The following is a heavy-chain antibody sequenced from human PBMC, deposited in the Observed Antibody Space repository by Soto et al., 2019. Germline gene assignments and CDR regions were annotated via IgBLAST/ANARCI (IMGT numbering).Heavy chain of an antibody. CDR3: ARDLQGKVYDFWSGYYSAGFDY. CDR2: IRDNGSNK. CDR1: GFTFSSYA. V-gene: IGHV3-33*08. J-gene: IGHJ4*02. Sequence: GGSLRLSCAASGFTFSSYAMSWVRQAPGKGLEWVSAIRDNGSNKYYADSVKGRFTISRDNSKNTLYLQMNSLRAEDTAVYYCARDLQGKVYDFWSGYYSAGFDYWGQGTLVTVSS. D-gene: IGHD3-3*01.